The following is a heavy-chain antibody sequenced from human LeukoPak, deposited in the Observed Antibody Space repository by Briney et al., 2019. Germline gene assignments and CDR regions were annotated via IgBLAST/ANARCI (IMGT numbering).Heavy chain of an antibody. CDR2: IYFSGST. V-gene: IGHV4-39*01. Sequence: SETLSLTSTVSGGSISITTYYWGWIRQPPGKGLEWIGTIYFSGSTYYNPSLKRRVTISVDTSKNQFSLTMSSVTAADTAVYYCANLGYYNYGMDVWGQGTTVTVSS. CDR3: ANLGYYNYGMDV. J-gene: IGHJ6*02. CDR1: GGSISITTYY.